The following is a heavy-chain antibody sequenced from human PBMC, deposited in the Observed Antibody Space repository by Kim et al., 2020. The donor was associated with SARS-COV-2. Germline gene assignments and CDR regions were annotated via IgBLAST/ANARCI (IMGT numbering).Heavy chain of an antibody. J-gene: IGHJ6*02. CDR1: GFTFSDYY. CDR3: ARVGYDYVWGSYRDYYYYSGMDV. Sequence: GGSLRLSCAASGFTFSDYYMSWIRQAPGKGREWVSYISSSSSYTNYADSVKGRFTISRDNAKNSLYLQMNSLRAEDTAVYYCARVGYDYVWGSYRDYYYYSGMDVWGQGTTVTISS. V-gene: IGHV3-11*05. D-gene: IGHD3-16*02. CDR2: ISSSSSYT.